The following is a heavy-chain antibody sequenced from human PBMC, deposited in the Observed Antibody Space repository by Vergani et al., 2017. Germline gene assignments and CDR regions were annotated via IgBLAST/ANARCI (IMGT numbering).Heavy chain of an antibody. CDR1: GFTFDDYA. J-gene: IGHJ4*02. CDR3: AKDLRSTQHLVLGGTVDY. Sequence: EVQLVESGGGLVQPGRSLRLSCAASGFTFDDYAMHWVRQAPGKGLEWVSGISWNSDSIGYADSVKGRVTISRDNDKNSLFLQMNSMRAEDTAVYYCAKDLRSTQHLVLGGTVDYWGQGTLVTVSS. D-gene: IGHD6-13*01. CDR2: ISWNSDSI. V-gene: IGHV3-9*01.